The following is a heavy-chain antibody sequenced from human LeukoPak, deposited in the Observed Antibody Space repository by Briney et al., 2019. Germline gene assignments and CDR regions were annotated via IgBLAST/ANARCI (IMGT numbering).Heavy chain of an antibody. Sequence: SETLSLTCAVYGGSFSGYYWSWIRQPPGKGLEWIGEINHSGSTNYNPSLKSRVTISVDTSKNQFSLKLSSVTAADTAVYYCARASYYYGSGSYYRPVDYWGQGTLVTVSS. V-gene: IGHV4-34*01. D-gene: IGHD3-10*01. CDR3: ARASYYYGSGSYYRPVDY. CDR2: INHSGST. J-gene: IGHJ4*02. CDR1: GGSFSGYY.